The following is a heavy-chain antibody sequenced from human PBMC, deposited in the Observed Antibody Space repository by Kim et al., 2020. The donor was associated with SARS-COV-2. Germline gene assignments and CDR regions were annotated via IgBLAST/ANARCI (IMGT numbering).Heavy chain of an antibody. V-gene: IGHV4-39*07. CDR2: IYYSGST. CDR3: ARAPRYFGYGDYGYYF. D-gene: IGHD4-17*01. J-gene: IGHJ4*01. CDR1: GGSISSSSYY. Sequence: SETLSLTCTVSGGSISSSSYYWGWIRQPPGKGLEWIGSIYYSGSTYYNPSLKSRVTISVDTSKNQFSLKLSTVTAADTAVYYCARAPRYFGYGDYGYYF.